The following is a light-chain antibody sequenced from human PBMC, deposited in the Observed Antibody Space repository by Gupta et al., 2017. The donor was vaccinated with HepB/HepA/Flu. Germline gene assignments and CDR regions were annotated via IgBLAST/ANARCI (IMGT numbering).Light chain of an antibody. V-gene: IGLV3-21*04. CDR2: HDT. J-gene: IGLJ3*02. CDR1: NIGSKN. CDR3: PLWNNITNGRV. Sequence: SYVLTQPPSVSVAPGKTARIACGGDNIGSKNVHWYQQKPGQAPVLVIYHDTDRPSGIPERFSGSKSGNSATLTITRVEAGDEADYYCPLWNNITNGRVFGGGTKLTVL.